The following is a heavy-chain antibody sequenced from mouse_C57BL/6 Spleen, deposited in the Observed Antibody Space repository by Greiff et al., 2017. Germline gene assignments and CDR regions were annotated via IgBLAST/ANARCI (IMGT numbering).Heavy chain of an antibody. Sequence: QVQLQQSGPELVKPGASVKISCKASGYAFSSSWMNWVKQRPGKGLEWIGRIYPGDGDTNYNGKFKGKATLTADKSSSTAYMQLSSLTSEDSAVYFCARSVDSSGTFAYWGQGTLVTVSA. CDR3: ARSVDSSGTFAY. CDR1: GYAFSSSW. CDR2: IYPGDGDT. D-gene: IGHD3-2*02. V-gene: IGHV1-82*01. J-gene: IGHJ3*01.